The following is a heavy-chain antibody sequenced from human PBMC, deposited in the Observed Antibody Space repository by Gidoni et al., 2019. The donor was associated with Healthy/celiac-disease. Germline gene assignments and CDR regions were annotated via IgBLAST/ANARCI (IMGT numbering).Heavy chain of an antibody. V-gene: IGHV3-9*01. CDR3: AKDKGVLRYDFWSGYYEVPIFDY. J-gene: IGHJ4*02. CDR1: GSTFDDSA. Sequence: EVQLVESGGGLVQPGRSLRLYCAASGSTFDDSARHWVRQAPGKGLELVSGISGNIGSIGYADSVKGRFTISRDNAKNSLYLKMNSLRAEDKALYYCAKDKGVLRYDFWSGYYEVPIFDYWGKGTLVTVSS. CDR2: ISGNIGSI. D-gene: IGHD3-3*01.